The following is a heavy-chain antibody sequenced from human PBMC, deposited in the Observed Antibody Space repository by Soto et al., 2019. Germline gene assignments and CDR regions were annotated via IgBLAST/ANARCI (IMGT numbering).Heavy chain of an antibody. CDR1: GYTFPGYA. D-gene: IGHD3-22*01. CDR3: ARGPSKVNRGDSSGYLFDY. V-gene: IGHV1-3*01. CDR2: INAGNGNT. J-gene: IGHJ4*02. Sequence: ASVKVDCKGSGYTFPGYAMHWLRQAPGQRLEWMGWINAGNGNTKYSQKFQGRVTITRDTSASTAYMELSSLRSEDTAVYYCARGPSKVNRGDSSGYLFDYWGQGTLVNVSS.